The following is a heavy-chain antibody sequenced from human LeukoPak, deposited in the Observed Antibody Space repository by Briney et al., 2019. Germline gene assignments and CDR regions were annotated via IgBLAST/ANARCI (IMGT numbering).Heavy chain of an antibody. Sequence: GGSLRLSCGVSGFTFSDYWMSWVRQAPGKGLEGVANIKREGSEEYYVDSVKGGFTISRDNARNSLFLQMNSLRAEDTAVYYCARIAATSRSLNYYFYYMDVWGKGTTVTVSS. J-gene: IGHJ6*03. CDR2: IKREGSEE. V-gene: IGHV3-7*01. CDR1: GFTFSDYW. CDR3: ARIAATSRSLNYYFYYMDV. D-gene: IGHD6-25*01.